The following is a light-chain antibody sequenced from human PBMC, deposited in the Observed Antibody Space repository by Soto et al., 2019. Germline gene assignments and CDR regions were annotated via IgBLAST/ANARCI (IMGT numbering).Light chain of an antibody. V-gene: IGKV3-11*01. Sequence: DTVLTQSPATPSLSPGETATLSCRASQSVRSHLAWYQQRPGQPPRLLIYDASYRATGVPLRFSGSGSGTEFTLTISSLESGDSAIYYCQQRSDWPPITFGQGTRLEIK. CDR1: QSVRSH. CDR3: QQRSDWPPIT. J-gene: IGKJ5*01. CDR2: DAS.